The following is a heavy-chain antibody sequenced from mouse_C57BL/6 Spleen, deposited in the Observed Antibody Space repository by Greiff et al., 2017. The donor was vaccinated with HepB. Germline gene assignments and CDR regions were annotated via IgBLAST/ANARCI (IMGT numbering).Heavy chain of an antibody. V-gene: IGHV1-84*01. J-gene: IGHJ3*01. CDR1: GYTFTDYY. CDR2: IYPGSGNT. Sequence: LLQSGPELVKPGASVKISCKASGYTFTDYYINWVKQRPGQGLEWIGWIYPGSGNTKYNEKFKGKATLTVDTSSSTAYMQLSSLTSEDSAVYFCARGAIYYGNQAGFAYWGQGTLVTVSA. D-gene: IGHD2-1*01. CDR3: ARGAIYYGNQAGFAY.